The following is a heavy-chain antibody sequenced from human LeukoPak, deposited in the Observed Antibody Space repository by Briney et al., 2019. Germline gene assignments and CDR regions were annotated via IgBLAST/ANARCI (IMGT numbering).Heavy chain of an antibody. V-gene: IGHV1-69*10. CDR3: ARGVVIDYYYYGMDV. CDR2: IIPILGIA. J-gene: IGHJ6*02. CDR1: GGTFSSYA. Sequence: SVKVSCKACGGTFSSYAISWVRQAPGQGLEWMGRIIPILGIANYAQKFQGRVTITADKSPSTAYMELSSLRSEDTAVYYCARGVVIDYYYYGMDVWGQGTTVTVSS. D-gene: IGHD4-23*01.